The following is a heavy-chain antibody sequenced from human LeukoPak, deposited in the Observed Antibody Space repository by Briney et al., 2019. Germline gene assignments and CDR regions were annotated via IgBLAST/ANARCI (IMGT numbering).Heavy chain of an antibody. CDR3: ARGPVGATRRGAYNWFDP. D-gene: IGHD1-26*01. J-gene: IGHJ5*02. V-gene: IGHV1-8*03. CDR1: GYTFTSYD. Sequence: ASVKVSCKASGYTFTSYDINWVRQATGQGLEWMGWMNPNSGNTGYAQKFQGRVTITRNTSISTAYMELSSLRSEDTAVYYCARGPVGATRRGAYNWFDPWGQGTLVTVSS. CDR2: MNPNSGNT.